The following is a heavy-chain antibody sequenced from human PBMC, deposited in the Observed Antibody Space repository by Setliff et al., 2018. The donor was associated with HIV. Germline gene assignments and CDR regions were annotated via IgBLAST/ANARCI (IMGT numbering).Heavy chain of an antibody. J-gene: IGHJ4*02. Sequence: ASVKVSCKASGYTFTSYGFNWVRQAPGQGLEWMGWISAYNGNTNYAQKFQGRVTITADESTSIAYMELNSLRSEDTAVYYCARGWMATLNGPLAYWGQGTLVTVSS. CDR2: ISAYNGNT. CDR3: ARGWMATLNGPLAY. CDR1: GYTFTSYG. D-gene: IGHD2-15*01. V-gene: IGHV1-18*01.